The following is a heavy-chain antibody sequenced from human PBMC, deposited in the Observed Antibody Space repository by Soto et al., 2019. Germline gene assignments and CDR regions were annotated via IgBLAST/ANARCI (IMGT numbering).Heavy chain of an antibody. Sequence: PSETLSLTCAVYGGSFSGYYWSWIRQPPGKGLEWIGEINHSGSTNYNPSLKSRVTISVDTSKNQFSLKLSSVTAADTAVYYCARGGGSGYYWGYYYYGMDVWGQGTTVTAP. J-gene: IGHJ6*02. CDR2: INHSGST. V-gene: IGHV4-34*01. CDR3: ARGGGSGYYWGYYYYGMDV. D-gene: IGHD3-22*01. CDR1: GGSFSGYY.